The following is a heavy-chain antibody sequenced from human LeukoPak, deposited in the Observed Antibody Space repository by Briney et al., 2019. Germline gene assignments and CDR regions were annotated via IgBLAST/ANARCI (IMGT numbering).Heavy chain of an antibody. D-gene: IGHD6-19*01. J-gene: IGHJ6*02. V-gene: IGHV3-23*01. Sequence: GGSRRLSCAASGFTFSSYSMSWVRQAPGKGLGWVSAIGGSVTGTYYADSVKGRFTISRDNSKNTLYLQMNSLRAEDTAVYYCAREFEANWWLVLYYYGMDVWGQGTTVTVSS. CDR1: GFTFSSYS. CDR3: AREFEANWWLVLYYYGMDV. CDR2: IGGSVTGT.